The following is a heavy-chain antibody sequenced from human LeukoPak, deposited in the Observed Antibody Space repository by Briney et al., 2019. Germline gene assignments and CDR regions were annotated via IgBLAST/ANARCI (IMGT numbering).Heavy chain of an antibody. CDR3: AKTFLTAYDTYFYYYGLDV. J-gene: IGHJ6*02. Sequence: SVKVSCKASGDTFSSYVISWVRQAPGQGLEWMGGINPVFGTAHYAQKFQDRVTITADESTSTAYMGPSSLRSEDTAVYYCAKTFLTAYDTYFYYYGLDVWGQGTPVTVSS. CDR1: GDTFSSYV. CDR2: INPVFGTA. D-gene: IGHD3-9*01. V-gene: IGHV1-69*13.